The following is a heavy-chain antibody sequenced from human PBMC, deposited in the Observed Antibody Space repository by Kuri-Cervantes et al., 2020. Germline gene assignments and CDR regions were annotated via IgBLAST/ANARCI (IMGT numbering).Heavy chain of an antibody. V-gene: IGHV3-30-3*01. Sequence: GGSLRLSCAASGFTFSSYAMHWVRQAPGEGLEWVAVVSYDGSNKYYADSVKGRFTISRDNSKNTLYLQMNSLRAEDTAVYYCARVIEVTGTTGYGMDVWGQGTTVTVSS. J-gene: IGHJ6*02. CDR2: VSYDGSNK. CDR3: ARVIEVTGTTGYGMDV. D-gene: IGHD1-7*01. CDR1: GFTFSSYA.